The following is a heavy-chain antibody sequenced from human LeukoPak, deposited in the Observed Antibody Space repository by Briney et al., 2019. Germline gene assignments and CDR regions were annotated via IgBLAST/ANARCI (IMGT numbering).Heavy chain of an antibody. CDR2: ICYDRSNK. J-gene: IGHJ5*02. CDR1: GFTFSSYA. CDR3: ARGLFNYDNSGLNP. D-gene: IGHD3-22*01. V-gene: IGHV3-33*08. Sequence: GGSLRLSCAASGFTFSSYAMYWVRQAPGKGLEWVTNICYDRSNKYYADSVKGRFTISRDNSKNTLYLQMNSLRAEDTAVYYCARGLFNYDNSGLNPWGQGTRVTVSS.